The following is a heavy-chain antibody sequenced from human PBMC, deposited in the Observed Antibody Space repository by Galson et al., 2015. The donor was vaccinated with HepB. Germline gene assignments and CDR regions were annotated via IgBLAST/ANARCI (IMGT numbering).Heavy chain of an antibody. CDR2: ISHDGGTE. CDR3: ARDVWTGPLSPYYGVYGVDV. Sequence: SLRLSCAASGFSFRTYAMHWVRQAPGKGLEWVALISHDGGTEHYADSVKGRFTISRDNSKSTLFLQMNGLTTEDTSVYYCARDVWTGPLSPYYGVYGVDVWGQGTTVTVS. J-gene: IGHJ6*02. D-gene: IGHD3/OR15-3a*01. CDR1: GFSFRTYA. V-gene: IGHV3-30-3*01.